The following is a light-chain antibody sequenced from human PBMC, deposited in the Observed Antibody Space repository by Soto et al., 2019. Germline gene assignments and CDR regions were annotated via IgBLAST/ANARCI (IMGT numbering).Light chain of an antibody. CDR1: QSVSSNY. V-gene: IGKV3-20*01. Sequence: EIVLTQSPGTLSLSPGEGATLSCRASQSVSSNYLAWYQQKPGQAPRLLMYDASSRATGIPDRFSGSGSGTDFTLTISRLEPEDFAVYYCQQYSSSRTFGQGTKVDI. CDR2: DAS. CDR3: QQYSSSRT. J-gene: IGKJ1*01.